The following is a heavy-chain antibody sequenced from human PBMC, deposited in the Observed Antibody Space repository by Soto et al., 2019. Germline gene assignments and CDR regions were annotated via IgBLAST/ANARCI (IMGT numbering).Heavy chain of an antibody. CDR2: VNSDESSR. V-gene: IGHV3-74*01. Sequence: VQLVEAGGDSVQPGGSLRLSCVASGFTFSNYWMHWVRQAPGKGLEWVSRVNSDESSRAYADSVKGRFISSRDNDKNSLSLEMNSLRAEDTAVYYCARGIDFYFDLWGRGTLVTVSS. CDR3: ARGIDFYFDL. CDR1: GFTFSNYW. J-gene: IGHJ2*01.